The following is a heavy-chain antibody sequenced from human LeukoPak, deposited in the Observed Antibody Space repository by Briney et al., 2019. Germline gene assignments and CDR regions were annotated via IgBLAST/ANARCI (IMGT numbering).Heavy chain of an antibody. D-gene: IGHD3-22*01. Sequence: GGSLRLSCAASGFIFSNYPMHWVRQAPGKGLEWVAVISGDGNNEHYADSAKGRFTTSRDNAKSTAYLHMNSLRSEDTAVYYCARNDPDSSEDWGQGALVTVSS. V-gene: IGHV3-30-3*01. J-gene: IGHJ4*02. CDR1: GFIFSNYP. CDR3: ARNDPDSSED. CDR2: ISGDGNNE.